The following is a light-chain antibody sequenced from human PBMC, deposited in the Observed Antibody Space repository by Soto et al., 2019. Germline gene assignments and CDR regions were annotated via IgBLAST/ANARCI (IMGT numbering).Light chain of an antibody. CDR2: DVS. V-gene: IGLV2-14*03. J-gene: IGLJ2*01. CDR1: SSDVGGYNY. Sequence: QSALTQPASVSGSPGQSITIFCTGTSSDVGGYNYVSWYQHHPGKAPKLMIYDVSNRPSGVSNRFSGSKFGNTASLTISGLQAEDEADYYCASYTSISTLVFGGGTKVTVL. CDR3: ASYTSISTLV.